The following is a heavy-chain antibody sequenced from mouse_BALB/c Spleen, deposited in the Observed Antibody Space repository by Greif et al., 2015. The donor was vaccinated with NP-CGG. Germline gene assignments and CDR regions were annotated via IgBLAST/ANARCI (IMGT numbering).Heavy chain of an antibody. CDR1: GFTFSSYA. CDR3: ARQDYDGMDY. V-gene: IGHV5-9-3*01. CDR2: ISSGGSYT. Sequence: EVKLVESGGGLVKPGGSLKLSCAASGFTFSSYAMSWVRQTPEKRLEWVATISSGGSYTYYPDSVKGRFTISRDNAKNTLYLQMSSLRSEDTAMYYCARQDYDGMDYWGQGTSVTVSS. J-gene: IGHJ4*01.